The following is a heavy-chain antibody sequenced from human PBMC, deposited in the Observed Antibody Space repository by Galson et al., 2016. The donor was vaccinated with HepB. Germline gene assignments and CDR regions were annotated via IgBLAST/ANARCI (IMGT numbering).Heavy chain of an antibody. CDR2: INPDGSQT. CDR1: GFTFRTSW. V-gene: IGHV3-7*01. J-gene: IGHJ3*01. Sequence: SLRLSCAASGFTFRTSWMSWVRQPPGKGPEWVANINPDGSQTYYVDSVKGRFNISKDNAKNSLYLRMNSLRADDTAVYYCARDLMRFAFDLWGQGTMVTVSS. CDR3: ARDLMRFAFDL.